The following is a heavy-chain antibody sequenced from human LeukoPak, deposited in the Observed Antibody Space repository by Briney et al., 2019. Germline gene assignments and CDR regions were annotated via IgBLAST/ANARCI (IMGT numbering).Heavy chain of an antibody. CDR2: MNPNSGNT. D-gene: IGHD5-12*01. CDR3: AVTRGYSGYDFRFNY. Sequence: ASVKVSCKVSGYTFTNYDINWVRQASGQGLEWMGWMNPNSGNTGYAQKFQGRVTMTRNIAISTVYMELSSLRSEDTAVYYCAVTRGYSGYDFRFNYWGQGTLVTVSS. V-gene: IGHV1-8*01. CDR1: GYTFTNYD. J-gene: IGHJ4*02.